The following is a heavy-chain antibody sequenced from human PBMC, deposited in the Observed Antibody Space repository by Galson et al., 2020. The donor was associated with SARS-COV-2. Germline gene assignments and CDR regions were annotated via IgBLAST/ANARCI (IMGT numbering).Heavy chain of an antibody. CDR1: GFTFSTYA. J-gene: IGHJ4*02. Sequence: GESLKISCAASGFTFSTYAMTWVRQAPGKGLEWVSTISDGGTRTYYSDSVKGRFTISKDNSENSVYLQMSSLTGGDTAIYYCAKHYYGNPYFFDSWGPGTLVTVSS. CDR2: ISDGGTRT. V-gene: IGHV3-23*01. D-gene: IGHD3-10*01. CDR3: AKHYYGNPYFFDS.